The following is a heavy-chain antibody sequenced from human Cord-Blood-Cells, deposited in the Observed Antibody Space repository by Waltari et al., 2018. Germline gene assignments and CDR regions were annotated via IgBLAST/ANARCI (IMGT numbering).Heavy chain of an antibody. CDR2: INHSGST. Sequence: QVQLQQWGAGLLKPSETLSLTCAVYGGSFSGYYWSWIRQPPGKGLEWIGEINHSGSTNYNPSLKERVTISVDTSKNQFSLKLSSVTAADTAVYYCARVDYYGSGSYNWFDPWGQGTLVTVSS. CDR3: ARVDYYGSGSYNWFDP. CDR1: GGSFSGYY. J-gene: IGHJ5*02. D-gene: IGHD3-10*01. V-gene: IGHV4-34*01.